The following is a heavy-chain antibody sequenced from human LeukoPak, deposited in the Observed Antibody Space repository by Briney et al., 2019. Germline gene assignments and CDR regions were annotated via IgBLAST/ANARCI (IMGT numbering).Heavy chain of an antibody. CDR3: ARDTYYYDSSGHYFDY. CDR2: ISSSSSYI. CDR1: GFTFSSYS. J-gene: IGHJ4*02. Sequence: GGSLRLSCAASGFTFSSYSMNWVRQAPGKGLEWVSSISSSSSYIYYADSVKGRFTISRDNAKNSLYLQMNSLRAEDTAVYYCARDTYYYDSSGHYFDYWGQGTLVTVSS. D-gene: IGHD3-22*01. V-gene: IGHV3-21*01.